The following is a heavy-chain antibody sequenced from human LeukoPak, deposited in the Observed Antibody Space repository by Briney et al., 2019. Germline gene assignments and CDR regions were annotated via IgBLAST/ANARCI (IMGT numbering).Heavy chain of an antibody. D-gene: IGHD3-16*01. CDR2: INHSGST. CDR3: ARGPTMITFGGVFFY. V-gene: IGHV4-34*01. J-gene: IGHJ4*02. CDR1: GGSFSGYY. Sequence: PSETLSLTRAVYGGSFSGYYWSWIRQPPGKGLEWIGEINHSGSTNYNPSLKSRVTISVDTSKNQFSLKLSSVTAADTAVYYCARGPTMITFGGVFFYWGQGTLVTVSS.